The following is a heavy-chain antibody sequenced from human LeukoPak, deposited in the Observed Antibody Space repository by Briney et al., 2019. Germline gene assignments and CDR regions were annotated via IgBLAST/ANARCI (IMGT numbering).Heavy chain of an antibody. J-gene: IGHJ4*02. CDR2: FYYNGST. Sequence: PSETLSLTCTVSGGSISWTSYYWGWIRQPPGKGLELIGSFYYNGSTYYSPSLKSRATISAETSKNQFSLKLSSVTAADTAVYYCARDLFAETTGTVGCWGQGTLVTVSS. V-gene: IGHV4-39*02. CDR3: ARDLFAETTGTVGC. D-gene: IGHD1-1*01. CDR1: GGSISWTSYY.